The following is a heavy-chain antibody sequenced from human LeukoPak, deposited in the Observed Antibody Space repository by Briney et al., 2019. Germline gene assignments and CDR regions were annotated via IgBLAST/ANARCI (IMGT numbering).Heavy chain of an antibody. D-gene: IGHD3-10*01. J-gene: IGHJ4*02. CDR3: AKDVDPFGSGSYVEGFDY. CDR1: GFTFSSYG. CDR2: ISYDGSNK. Sequence: GGSLRLSCAASGFTFSSYGMHWVRQAPGKGLEWVAFISYDGSNKYYADSVKGRFTISRDNSKNTLYLQMNSLRAEDTAVYYCAKDVDPFGSGSYVEGFDYWGQGTLVTVSS. V-gene: IGHV3-30*18.